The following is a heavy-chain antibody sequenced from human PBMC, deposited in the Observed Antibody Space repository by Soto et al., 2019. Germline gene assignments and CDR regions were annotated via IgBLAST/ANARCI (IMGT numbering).Heavy chain of an antibody. CDR3: ARKYCSGGSCYGKDYYYYMAV. J-gene: IGHJ6*03. Sequence: ASVKVSCKASGYTFTSYGISWVRQAPGQGLEWMGWISAYNGNTNYAQKLQGRVTMTTDTSTSTAYMELRSLRSDDTAVYYCARKYCSGGSCYGKDYYYYMAVWGKGTTVTVSS. V-gene: IGHV1-18*01. D-gene: IGHD2-15*01. CDR2: ISAYNGNT. CDR1: GYTFTSYG.